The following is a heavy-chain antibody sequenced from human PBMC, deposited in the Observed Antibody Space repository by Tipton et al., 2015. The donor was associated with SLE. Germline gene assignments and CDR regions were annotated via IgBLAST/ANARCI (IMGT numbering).Heavy chain of an antibody. CDR3: AKGGYNYGPNWFDS. CDR2: IYYTGTTT. CDR1: GGSVSSSSKY. V-gene: IGHV4-39*07. J-gene: IGHJ5*01. D-gene: IGHD5-18*01. Sequence: TLSLTCTVSGGSVSSSSKYWAWIRQPPGKGLEWIGSIYYTGTTTYYNSFLKSRVTMSVDTSKNQFSLRLTSVIAADTAVYHCAKGGYNYGPNWFDSWSQRTLVTVAS.